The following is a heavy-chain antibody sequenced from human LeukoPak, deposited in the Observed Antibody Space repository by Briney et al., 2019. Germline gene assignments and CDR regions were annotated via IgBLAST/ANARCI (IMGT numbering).Heavy chain of an antibody. D-gene: IGHD5-24*01. CDR3: ARVVRDGYNYYFDY. V-gene: IGHV4-59*01. Sequence: SETLSLTCTVSGGSISSYYWSWIRQPPGKGLEWIEYIYYSGSTNYNPSLKSRVTISVDTSKSQFSLKLSSVTAADTAVYYCARVVRDGYNYYFDYWGQGTLVTVSS. CDR1: GGSISSYY. J-gene: IGHJ4*02. CDR2: IYYSGST.